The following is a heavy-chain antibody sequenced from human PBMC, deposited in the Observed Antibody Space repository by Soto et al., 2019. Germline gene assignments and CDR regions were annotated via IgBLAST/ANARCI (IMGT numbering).Heavy chain of an antibody. D-gene: IGHD3-22*01. CDR1: GFTFSSFW. V-gene: IGHV3-74*01. CDR2: ISSDGSST. CDR3: ARDQLYYNDISGRPLNAFDV. Sequence: GGSLRLSCAASGFTFSSFWMHWVRQAPGKGLVWVSRISSDGSSTSYADSVRGRFTISRDNAKNSLYLQMNSLRAEDTAVYYCARDQLYYNDISGRPLNAFDVWGQGTMVT. J-gene: IGHJ3*01.